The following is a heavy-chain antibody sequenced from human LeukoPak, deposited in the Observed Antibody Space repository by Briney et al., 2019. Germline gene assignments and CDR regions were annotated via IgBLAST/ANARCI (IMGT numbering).Heavy chain of an antibody. CDR2: IYPGDSDT. CDR1: GYSFTSYW. J-gene: IGHJ5*02. D-gene: IGHD3-22*01. V-gene: IGHV5-51*01. Sequence: GESLKISRKGSGYSFTSYWIGWVRRMPGKGLEWMGIIYPGDSDTRYSPSFQGQVTISVDKSISTAYLQWSSLKASDTAMYYCARRAPYYYDSSGYYHVNWFDPWGQGTLVTVSS. CDR3: ARRAPYYYDSSGYYHVNWFDP.